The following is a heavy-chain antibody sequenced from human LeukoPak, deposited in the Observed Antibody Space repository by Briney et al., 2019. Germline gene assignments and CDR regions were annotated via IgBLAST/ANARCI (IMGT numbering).Heavy chain of an antibody. D-gene: IGHD2-2*01. Sequence: GGSLRLSCAASGFTFSSYAMSWVRQAPGMGLEWLSAITGSGTITYYADSVKGRFTISRDNSKNTLYLQMNSLRAEDTAVYYCASARESCIGSTCYEYFHHWGQGTPLTVSS. CDR1: GFTFSSYA. J-gene: IGHJ1*01. CDR3: ASARESCIGSTCYEYFHH. V-gene: IGHV3-23*01. CDR2: ITGSGTIT.